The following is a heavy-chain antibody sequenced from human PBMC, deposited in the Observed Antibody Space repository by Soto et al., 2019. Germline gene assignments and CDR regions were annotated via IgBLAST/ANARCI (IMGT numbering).Heavy chain of an antibody. CDR2: IWHDGSNK. Sequence: QVQLVESGGGVVQPGRSLRLSCAASGFTFNNYGMHWVRQAPGKGLEWVAFIWHDGSNKGYADSVKGRFTISRDNSKNQGNLQMNSLRVEGAAVYYCTSAAIRGALLEYWGQGTQVAVSS. V-gene: IGHV3-33*01. CDR3: TSAAIRGALLEY. D-gene: IGHD1-26*01. CDR1: GFTFNNYG. J-gene: IGHJ4*02.